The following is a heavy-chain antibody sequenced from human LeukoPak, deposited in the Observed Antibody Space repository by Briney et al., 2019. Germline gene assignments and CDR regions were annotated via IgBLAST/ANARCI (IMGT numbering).Heavy chain of an antibody. CDR3: ARHHRPYGSGNYTTYNWFDP. CDR2: INHSGST. D-gene: IGHD3-10*01. V-gene: IGHV4-34*01. Sequence: PSETLSLTCAVYGGSFSGYYWSWIRQPPGKGLEWIGEINHSGSTNYNPSLKSRVTISVDTSKNQFSLKLSSVTAADTAVYYCARHHRPYGSGNYTTYNWFDPWGQGTLVTVSS. J-gene: IGHJ5*02. CDR1: GGSFSGYY.